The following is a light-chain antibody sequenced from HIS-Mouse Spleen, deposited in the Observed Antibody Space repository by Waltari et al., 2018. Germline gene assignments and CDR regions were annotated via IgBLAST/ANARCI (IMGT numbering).Light chain of an antibody. Sequence: SYELTQPPSVSVSPGQTARNTRSGDAFPKKYAYWYQQKSGQAPVLVIYEDSKRPSGIPERFPCSSSGTMATLTISGAQVEDEADYYCYSTDSSGNHRVFGGGTKLTVL. CDR1: AFPKKY. CDR2: EDS. CDR3: YSTDSSGNHRV. J-gene: IGLJ2*01. V-gene: IGLV3-10*01.